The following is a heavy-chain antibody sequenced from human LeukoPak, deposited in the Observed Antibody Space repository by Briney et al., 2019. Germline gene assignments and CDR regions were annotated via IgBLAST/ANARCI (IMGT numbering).Heavy chain of an antibody. CDR2: IYYTGST. J-gene: IGHJ3*02. CDR1: GGSISSYY. V-gene: IGHV4-59*08. CDR3: ARSLAVAGTVEAFDI. Sequence: PSETLSLTCTVSGGSISSYYWSWIRQPPGKGLEWIGYIYYTGSTNYNPSLKSRVTISVDTSKNQFSLKLSSVTAADTAVYYCARSLAVAGTVEAFDIWGQGTMVTVSS. D-gene: IGHD6-19*01.